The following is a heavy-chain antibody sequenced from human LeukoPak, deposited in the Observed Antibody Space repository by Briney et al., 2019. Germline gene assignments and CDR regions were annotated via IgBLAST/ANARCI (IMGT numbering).Heavy chain of an antibody. CDR1: GYTFTGYY. CDR3: ARGEVGATIRGFDY. CDR2: INPNSGGT. D-gene: IGHD1-26*01. V-gene: IGHV1-2*02. J-gene: IGHJ4*02. Sequence: ASVKVSCKASGYTFTGYYMHWVRQAPGQGLEWMGWINPNSGGTNYAQKFQGRVTMTRDTSISTAYVELSRLRSDDTAVYYCARGEVGATIRGFDYWGQGTLVTVSS.